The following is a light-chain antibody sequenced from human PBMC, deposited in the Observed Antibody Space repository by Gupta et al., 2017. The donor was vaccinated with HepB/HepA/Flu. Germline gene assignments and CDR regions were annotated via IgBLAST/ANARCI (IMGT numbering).Light chain of an antibody. J-gene: IGKJ1*01. V-gene: IGKV1-6*01. CDR2: LAS. CDR1: QGISDD. CDR3: LQSNNYPWT. Sequence: AIQMTQSPSSMSAYVGDRVTITCRASQGISDDLAWYQQNPGKAPKLLIYLASSLKSGVPSRFSGSGSGTDFTLTISSLQPEDFATYYCLQSNNYPWTFGQGTKVEIK.